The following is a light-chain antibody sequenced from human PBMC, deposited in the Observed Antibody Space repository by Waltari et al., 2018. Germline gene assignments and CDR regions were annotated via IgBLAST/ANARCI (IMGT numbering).Light chain of an antibody. J-gene: IGLJ3*02. CDR3: QAWDTGFQE. V-gene: IGLV4-69*01. CDR1: SGHSSYA. Sequence: LILSQSPSASASLGASVKLTCTLNSGHSSYAIAWHQQQAEKGTRYLMKVNSDGSHIRGDGISDRFSGSSSGAERYLTISSLHSEDEADYYCQAWDTGFQEFGGGTKLTVL. CDR2: VNSDGSH.